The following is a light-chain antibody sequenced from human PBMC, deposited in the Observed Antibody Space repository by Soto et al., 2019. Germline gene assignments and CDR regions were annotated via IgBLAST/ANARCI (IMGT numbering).Light chain of an antibody. CDR3: QSYDNSLSGWV. J-gene: IGLJ2*01. CDR1: TSNIGSGYD. V-gene: IGLV1-40*01. Sequence: QSVLTQPPSVSGAPGQGVTIPCTGSTSNIGSGYDVHWYQQVPGLAPKLLIYANINRPSGVPDRFSGSKSGTSASLAITGLQAEDEADYYCQSYDNSLSGWVFGGGTKLTVL. CDR2: ANI.